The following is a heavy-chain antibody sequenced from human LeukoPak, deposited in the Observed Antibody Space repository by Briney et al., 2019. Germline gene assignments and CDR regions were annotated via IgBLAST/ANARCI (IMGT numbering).Heavy chain of an antibody. V-gene: IGHV3-48*03. CDR3: AELGITMIGGV. CDR2: ISSSGSTI. D-gene: IGHD3-10*02. J-gene: IGHJ6*01. Sequence: GGSLRLSCAASGFTFSSYEMNWVRQAPGKGLEWVSYISSSGSTIYYADSVKGRFTISRDNAKNSLYLQMNSLRAEDTAVYYCAELGITMIGGVCGKGTTVAISS. CDR1: GFTFSSYE.